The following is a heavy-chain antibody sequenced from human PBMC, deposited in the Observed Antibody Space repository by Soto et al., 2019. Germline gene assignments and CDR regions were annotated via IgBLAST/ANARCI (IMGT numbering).Heavy chain of an antibody. CDR1: GFTFSSYG. Sequence: GGSLRLSCAASGFTFSSYGMHWVRQAPGKGLEWVAVISYDGSNKYYADSVKGRFTISRDNSKNTLYLQMNSLRAEDTAVYYCAKDQQLGAFDYWGQGTLVTVSS. J-gene: IGHJ4*02. V-gene: IGHV3-30*18. CDR2: ISYDGSNK. D-gene: IGHD6-6*01. CDR3: AKDQQLGAFDY.